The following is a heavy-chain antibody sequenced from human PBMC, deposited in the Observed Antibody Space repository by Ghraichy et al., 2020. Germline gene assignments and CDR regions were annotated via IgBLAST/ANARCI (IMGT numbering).Heavy chain of an antibody. CDR1: GGSVSSGSYY. D-gene: IGHD3-16*02. V-gene: IGHV4-61*01. CDR3: ARGVITFGGVIVQPLDY. CDR2: IYYSGST. Sequence: PETLSLTCTVSGGSVSSGSYYWSWIRQPPGKGLEWIGYIYYSGSTNYNPSLKSRVTISVDTSKNQFSLKLSSVTAADTAVYYCARGVITFGGVIVQPLDYWGQGTLVTVSS. J-gene: IGHJ4*02.